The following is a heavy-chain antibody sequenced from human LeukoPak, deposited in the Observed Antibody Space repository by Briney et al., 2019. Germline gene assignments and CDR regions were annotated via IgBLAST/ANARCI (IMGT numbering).Heavy chain of an antibody. CDR1: GYTFTSYA. V-gene: IGHV1-3*01. CDR3: ARDWTTVTTFGPDDAFDI. J-gene: IGHJ3*02. Sequence: ASVKVSCKASGYTFTSYAMHWVRQAPGQRLEWMGWINAGNGNTKYSQKFQGRVTVTRNTSASTAYMELSSLRSEDTAVYYCARDWTTVTTFGPDDAFDIWGQGTVVTVSS. D-gene: IGHD4-17*01. CDR2: INAGNGNT.